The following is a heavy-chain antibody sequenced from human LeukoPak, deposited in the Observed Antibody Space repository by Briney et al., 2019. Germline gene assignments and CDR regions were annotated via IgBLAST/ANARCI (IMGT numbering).Heavy chain of an antibody. CDR3: AGRYNYGSNVFDI. CDR1: GGSISSYY. V-gene: IGHV4-59*01. Sequence: SETLSLPCTVSGGSISSYYWSWIRQPPGKGLEWVGYIYYSGSTNYNPSLKRRVTLSVDTSKNQLSLNLNSVNGADTGGYYCAGRYNYGSNVFDIWGQGTMVTVSS. CDR2: IYYSGST. J-gene: IGHJ3*02. D-gene: IGHD5-18*01.